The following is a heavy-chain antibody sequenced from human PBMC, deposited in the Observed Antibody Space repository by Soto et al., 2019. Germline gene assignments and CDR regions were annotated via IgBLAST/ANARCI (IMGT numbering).Heavy chain of an antibody. CDR3: ARDPGAATFDY. CDR1: GYRFSIYG. D-gene: IGHD1-26*01. CDR2: INPYNGNT. Sequence: ASVKVSCKASGYRFSIYGVSWVRQAPGQGLEWIGWINPYNGNTLNAQNLQGRVTLTTDTSTSTAYMELRSLRSDGTAIYYCARDPGAATFDYWGQGTLVTVSS. V-gene: IGHV1-18*04. J-gene: IGHJ4*01.